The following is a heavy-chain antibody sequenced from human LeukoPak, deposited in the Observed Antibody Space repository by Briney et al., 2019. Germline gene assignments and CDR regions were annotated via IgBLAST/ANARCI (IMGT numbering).Heavy chain of an antibody. CDR1: GGSFSGYY. V-gene: IGHV4-34*01. CDR2: INHSGST. Sequence: SETLSLTCAVYGGSFSGYYWSWIRQPPGKGLEWIGEINHSGSTNYNPSLKSRVTISVDTPKNQFSLKLSSVTAADTAVYYCARVPKYCSGGSCYYGPVNYFDYWGQGTLVTVSS. CDR3: ARVPKYCSGGSCYYGPVNYFDY. D-gene: IGHD2-15*01. J-gene: IGHJ4*02.